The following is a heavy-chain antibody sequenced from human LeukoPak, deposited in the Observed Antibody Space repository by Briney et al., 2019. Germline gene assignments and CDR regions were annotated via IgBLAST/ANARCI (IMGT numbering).Heavy chain of an antibody. CDR3: AREGYSYGYNFDY. CDR1: GGSISSYY. CDR2: IYYSGST. V-gene: IGHV4-39*02. J-gene: IGHJ4*02. D-gene: IGHD5-18*01. Sequence: SETLSLTCTVSGGSISSYYWGWIRQPPGKGLEWIGSIYYSGSTYYNPSLKSRVTISVDTSKNQFSLRLSSVTAADTAVYYCAREGYSYGYNFDYWGQGTLVTVSS.